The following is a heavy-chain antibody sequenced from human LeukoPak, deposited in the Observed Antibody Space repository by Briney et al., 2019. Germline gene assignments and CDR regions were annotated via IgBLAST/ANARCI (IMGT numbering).Heavy chain of an antibody. J-gene: IGHJ4*02. Sequence: PGGSLRLSCAASGFSFSTCAMNWVRQAPGKGLEWVSAISGSGSNTYYADSVKGRFTISRDNSKNTLYLQMNSPGAEDTALYYCAKDVRGYNRPFDYWGQGTLVTVSS. CDR2: ISGSGSNT. CDR3: AKDVRGYNRPFDY. CDR1: GFSFSTCA. V-gene: IGHV3-23*01. D-gene: IGHD3-10*02.